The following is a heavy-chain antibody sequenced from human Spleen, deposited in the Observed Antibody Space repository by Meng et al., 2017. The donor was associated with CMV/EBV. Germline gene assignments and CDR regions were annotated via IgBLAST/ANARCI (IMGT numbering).Heavy chain of an antibody. CDR2: INPNSGGT. Sequence: ASVKVSCKVSGHTFTGYYMHWVRQAPGQGLEWMGWINPNSGGTNYAQKFHGRVTMTRDTSISTAYMELSSLRSEDTAVYYCARERGSTHYFDYWGQGTLVTVSS. CDR1: GHTFTGYY. CDR3: ARERGSTHYFDY. V-gene: IGHV1-2*02. J-gene: IGHJ4*02.